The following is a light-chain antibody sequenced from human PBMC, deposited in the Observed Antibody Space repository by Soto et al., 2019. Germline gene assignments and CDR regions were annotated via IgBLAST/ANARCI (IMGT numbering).Light chain of an antibody. CDR3: QQSYSTPLT. V-gene: IGKV1-39*01. Sequence: DIQMTQSPSSLSASVGDRVTITCRASQSISSYLNWYQQKPGKAPKLLIYAASSLQSGVPSRFSGSGSGTDFTLTISSLPPEDFATYYCQQSYSTPLTFGGGTKVEFK. J-gene: IGKJ4*01. CDR2: AAS. CDR1: QSISSY.